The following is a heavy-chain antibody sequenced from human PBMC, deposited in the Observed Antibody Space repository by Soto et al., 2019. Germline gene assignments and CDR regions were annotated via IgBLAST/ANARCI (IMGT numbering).Heavy chain of an antibody. V-gene: IGHV1-2*02. CDR3: ARDGGDYGDWFDP. Sequence: QVQLVQSGAEVKKPGASVKVSCKASGYTFTGYYMHWVRQAPGQGLEWMGWINPNSGGTNYAQKFQGRVTMTRDTSISTVYMELTSLRSDDTPVYHCARDGGDYGDWFDPWGQGTLVTVSS. CDR2: INPNSGGT. J-gene: IGHJ5*02. D-gene: IGHD4-17*01. CDR1: GYTFTGYY.